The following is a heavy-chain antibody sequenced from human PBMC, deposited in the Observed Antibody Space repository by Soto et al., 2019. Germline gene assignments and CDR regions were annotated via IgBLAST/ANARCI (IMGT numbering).Heavy chain of an antibody. CDR1: GFPFGSHA. J-gene: IGHJ5*02. CDR2: ISSNSGDMT. CDR3: ARDFWTPYYYDSSGVNRFDP. Sequence: LRLSCAASGFPFGSHAMNWVRQAPGKGLEWVSYISSNSGDMTYYADSVKGRFTVSRDNAKNSLYLQMNSLRDEDTAVYYCARDFWTPYYYDSSGVNRFDPWGRGTLVTVSS. V-gene: IGHV3-48*02. D-gene: IGHD3-22*01.